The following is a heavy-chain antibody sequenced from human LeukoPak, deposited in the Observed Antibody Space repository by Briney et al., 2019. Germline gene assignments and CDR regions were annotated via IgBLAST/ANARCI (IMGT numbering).Heavy chain of an antibody. V-gene: IGHV3-7*01. Sequence: GGSLRLSCAASGFTFSSYWMSWVRQAPGKGLEWVANIKQDGSEKYYVDSVKGRFTISRDNAKNSLYLQMNSLRAEDTAVYYCARGQPSRYSGSYYYYYYMDVWGKGTTVTVSS. CDR1: GFTFSSYW. CDR3: ARGQPSRYSGSYYYYYYMDV. J-gene: IGHJ6*03. CDR2: IKQDGSEK. D-gene: IGHD1-26*01.